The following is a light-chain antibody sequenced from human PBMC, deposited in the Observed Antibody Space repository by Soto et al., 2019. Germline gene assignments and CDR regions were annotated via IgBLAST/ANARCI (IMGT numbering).Light chain of an antibody. J-gene: IGKJ3*01. CDR2: AAS. Sequence: DIQMTQSPSSLSASVGDRVTITCRASQTIIRYFNWYQQKVGRAPNLLIYAASSLQSGVPSRFSGSGSGTEFTLTISSLQPEDFATYYCQQSYSTLFSFGPGTKVEIK. CDR1: QTIIRY. CDR3: QQSYSTLFS. V-gene: IGKV1-39*01.